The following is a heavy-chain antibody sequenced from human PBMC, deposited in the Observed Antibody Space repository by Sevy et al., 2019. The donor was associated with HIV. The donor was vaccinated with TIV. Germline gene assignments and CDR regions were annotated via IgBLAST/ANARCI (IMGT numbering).Heavy chain of an antibody. J-gene: IGHJ4*02. CDR3: TRGPLVVTTGNY. CDR1: GSTFSSYW. D-gene: IGHD2-2*01. Sequence: GGSLRLSCAASGSTFSSYWMGWVRRAPGEGLEWVARINEDGSDQYYVDSVKGRFTISRDNAKNSLFLQMNSLRAEDTAVYYCTRGPLVVTTGNYWGQGTLVTVSS. V-gene: IGHV3-7*01. CDR2: INEDGSDQ.